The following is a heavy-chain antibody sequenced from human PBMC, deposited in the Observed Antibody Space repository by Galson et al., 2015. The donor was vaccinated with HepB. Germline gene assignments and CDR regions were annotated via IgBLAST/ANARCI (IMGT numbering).Heavy chain of an antibody. Sequence: SVKVSCKASGYTFTGYHMHWVRQAPGQGLEWMGWINPNSGGTNYAQKFQGWVTMTRDTSISTAYMELSRLRSDDTAVYYCAREHYDFWSGSEGYYYYGMDVWGQGTTVTVSS. CDR3: AREHYDFWSGSEGYYYYGMDV. V-gene: IGHV1-2*04. CDR1: GYTFTGYH. D-gene: IGHD3-3*01. CDR2: INPNSGGT. J-gene: IGHJ6*02.